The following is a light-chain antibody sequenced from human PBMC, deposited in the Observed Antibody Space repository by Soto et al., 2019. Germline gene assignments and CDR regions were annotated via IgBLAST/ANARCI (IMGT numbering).Light chain of an antibody. CDR1: SSNIGAGYH. Sequence: QSVLTQPPSVSGAPGQRVTISCTGSSSNIGAGYHVHWYQQLPGTAPKLLIYGNSNRPSGVPDRFSGSKSGTSASLAITGLQVEDEAAYYCQSYASSLSGSVFGGGTKVTVL. CDR2: GNS. J-gene: IGLJ3*02. CDR3: QSYASSLSGSV. V-gene: IGLV1-40*01.